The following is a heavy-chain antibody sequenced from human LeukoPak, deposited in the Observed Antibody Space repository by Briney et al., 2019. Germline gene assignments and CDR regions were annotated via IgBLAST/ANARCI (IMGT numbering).Heavy chain of an antibody. Sequence: SETPSLTCTVSGGSISSYYWSWIRQPPGQGLQWIGYISYSGSTNYNPSLKSRVTISLDTSQNQFSLKLSSVTAADTAVYYCARWAGFLGMDVWGQGTTVSVSS. J-gene: IGHJ6*02. CDR2: ISYSGST. CDR1: GGSISSYY. CDR3: ARWAGFLGMDV. D-gene: IGHD2-15*01. V-gene: IGHV4-59*01.